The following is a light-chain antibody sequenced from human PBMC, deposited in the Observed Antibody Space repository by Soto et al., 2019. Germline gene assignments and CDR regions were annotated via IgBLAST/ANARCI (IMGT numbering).Light chain of an antibody. CDR1: QDISNS. V-gene: IGKV1-33*01. CDR2: DAF. CDR3: QQYDSLPPT. J-gene: IGKJ2*01. Sequence: DIQMTQSPSSLSASVGDRVTFTCQASQDISNSLNWYQQKPGKAPKLLIYDAFNLEVGVPIRFRGSGSGTEFTFTIRSLQPEDFATYYCQQYDSLPPTFGLGTRLEMK.